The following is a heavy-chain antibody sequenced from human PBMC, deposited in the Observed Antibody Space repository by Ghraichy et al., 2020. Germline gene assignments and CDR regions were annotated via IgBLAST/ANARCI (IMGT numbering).Heavy chain of an antibody. CDR1: RFTFSRYA. CDR3: AKRHCSGGSCYSFFDQ. D-gene: IGHD2-15*01. V-gene: IGHV3-23*01. Sequence: GGSLRLSCAAFRFTFSRYAMSWDHQAPGEGLEWVSSTSGSGGTTFYAESVKGRFTISRDKSKKTLYLQMISLRAEETDVYYCAKRHCSGGSCYSFFDQWGQGTLVTVTS. CDR2: TSGSGGTT. J-gene: IGHJ4*02.